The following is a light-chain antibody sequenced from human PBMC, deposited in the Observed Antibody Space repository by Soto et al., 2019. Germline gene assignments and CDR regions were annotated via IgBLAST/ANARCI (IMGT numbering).Light chain of an antibody. CDR1: SSDVGIYNY. Sequence: QSALTQAAGVSGSPGQSIAISCTGSSSDVGIYNYVSWYQHHPGKVPKLIIYEVSNRPSGVSNRFSGSKSGNTASLTISGLQAEDEADYYCSSYTTSSTRVLGYGTKVTV. V-gene: IGLV2-14*01. CDR2: EVS. J-gene: IGLJ1*01. CDR3: SSYTTSSTRV.